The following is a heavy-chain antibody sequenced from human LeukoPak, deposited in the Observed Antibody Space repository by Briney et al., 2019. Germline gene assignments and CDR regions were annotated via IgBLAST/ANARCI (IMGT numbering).Heavy chain of an antibody. J-gene: IGHJ4*02. CDR3: ARAAGGYFDY. V-gene: IGHV3-21*01. CDR1: GFTFSSYS. D-gene: IGHD1-14*01. CDR2: ISSSSSYI. Sequence: GGSLRLSCAASGFTFSSYSMNWVRQAPGKGLEWVSSISSSSSYIYYADSVKGRFTISRDNAKNSLYLQMDSLRAEDTAVYYCARAAGGYFDYWGQGTLVTVSS.